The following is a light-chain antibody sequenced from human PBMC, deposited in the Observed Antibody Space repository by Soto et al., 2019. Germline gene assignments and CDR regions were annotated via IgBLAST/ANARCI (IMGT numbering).Light chain of an antibody. CDR2: GNN. CDR3: QSYDSSLSGWV. V-gene: IGLV1-40*01. Sequence: QSVLTQPPSVSGASGQRVTISCAGSNSNIGAGYDVHWYQHLPGTAPKLLIYGNNNRPSGVPDRFSGSKSGTSASLAITGLQAEDEADYYCQSYDSSLSGWVFGTGTKLTVL. CDR1: NSNIGAGYD. J-gene: IGLJ1*01.